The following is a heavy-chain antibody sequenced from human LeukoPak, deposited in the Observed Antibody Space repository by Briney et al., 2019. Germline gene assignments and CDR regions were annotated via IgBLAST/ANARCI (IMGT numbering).Heavy chain of an antibody. CDR1: GGSFSGYY. CDR2: INHSGST. J-gene: IGHJ4*02. CDR3: ARGVRIAVAAPHLNY. V-gene: IGHV4-34*01. D-gene: IGHD6-19*01. Sequence: SETLSLTCAVYGGSFSGYYWSWIRQPPGKGLEWIGEINHSGSTNYNPSLKSRVTISVDTSKNQFSLNLSSVTAADTAVYFCARGVRIAVAAPHLNYWGQGTLVTVSS.